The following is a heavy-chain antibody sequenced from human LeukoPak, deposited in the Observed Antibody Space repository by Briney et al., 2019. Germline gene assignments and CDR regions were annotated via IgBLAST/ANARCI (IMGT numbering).Heavy chain of an antibody. CDR2: IKQDGSEK. J-gene: IGHJ4*02. CDR3: ALHLNYDILTGYWY. Sequence: PGGSLRLSCAASGFTFSSYWMSWVRQAPGKGLEWVANIKQDGSEKYYVDSVKGRFTISRDNAKNSLYLQMNSLRAEDTALYYCALHLNYDILTGYWYWGQGTLVTVSS. V-gene: IGHV3-7*03. CDR1: GFTFSSYW. D-gene: IGHD3-9*01.